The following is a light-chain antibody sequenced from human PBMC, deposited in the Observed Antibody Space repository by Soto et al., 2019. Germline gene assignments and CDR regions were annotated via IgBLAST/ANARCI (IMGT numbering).Light chain of an antibody. CDR1: QTLLHNNGYNY. J-gene: IGKJ5*01. CDR2: LGS. Sequence: DIVMTQSPLSLPVTHGEPASISCRSSQTLLHNNGYNYLDWYLQKPGQSPQLLIALGSNRASGVPDRFSGSGSGTDFTLKISRVEAEDVGVYYWMQGLQMPIAFGQGTRLEIK. CDR3: MQGLQMPIA. V-gene: IGKV2-28*01.